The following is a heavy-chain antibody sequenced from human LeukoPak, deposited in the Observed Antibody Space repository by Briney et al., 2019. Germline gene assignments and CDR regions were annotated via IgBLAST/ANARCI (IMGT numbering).Heavy chain of an antibody. CDR1: GCTFSSYA. D-gene: IGHD5-18*01. Sequence: SVKVSCKASGCTFSSYAINWVRQAPGQGLEWMGRINPIFGNTNYAQKFQGRVTITTNDSTSTAYMEVSSLRSEDTAVYYCARAVYTAIPDALDVWGQGTMVTVSS. CDR2: INPIFGNT. J-gene: IGHJ3*01. CDR3: ARAVYTAIPDALDV. V-gene: IGHV1-69*05.